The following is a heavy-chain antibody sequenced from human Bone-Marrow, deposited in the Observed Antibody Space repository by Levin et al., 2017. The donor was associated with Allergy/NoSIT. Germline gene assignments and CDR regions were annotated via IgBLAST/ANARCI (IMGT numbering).Heavy chain of an antibody. D-gene: IGHD3-3*01. V-gene: IGHV3-30*18. Sequence: GESLKISCAASGFTFSSYGMHWVRQAPGKGLEWVAVISYDGSNKYYADSVKGRFTISRDNSKNTLYLQMNSLRAEDTAVYYCAKGGMRGDFWSGYYNRNYYYYMDVWGKGTTVTVSS. CDR2: ISYDGSNK. CDR1: GFTFSSYG. J-gene: IGHJ6*03. CDR3: AKGGMRGDFWSGYYNRNYYYYMDV.